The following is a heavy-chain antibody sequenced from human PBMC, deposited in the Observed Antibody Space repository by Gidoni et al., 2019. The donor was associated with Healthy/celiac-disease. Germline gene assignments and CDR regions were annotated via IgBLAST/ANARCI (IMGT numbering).Heavy chain of an antibody. V-gene: IGHV2-26*01. CDR2: IFSNDEK. J-gene: IGHJ4*02. Sequence: LAHIFSNDEKSYSTSLKSRLTISKDTSKSQVVLTMTNMDPVDTATYYCARILQRYCSSTSCLKYFDYWGQGTLVTVSS. CDR3: ARILQRYCSSTSCLKYFDY. D-gene: IGHD2-2*01.